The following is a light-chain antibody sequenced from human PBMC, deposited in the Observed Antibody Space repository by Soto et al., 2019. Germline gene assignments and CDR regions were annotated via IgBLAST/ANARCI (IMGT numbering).Light chain of an antibody. J-gene: IGKJ4*01. Sequence: EIVMTQSPATLSVSPGERATLSCRASQSVSSNLAWYQQKPGQAPRLLFYGASTRATGIPARFSGTGSGTEFTLTISSLQSEDFAGYYFLQYNIWPPLTFGGGTKVEI. CDR3: LQYNIWPPLT. V-gene: IGKV3-15*01. CDR2: GAS. CDR1: QSVSSN.